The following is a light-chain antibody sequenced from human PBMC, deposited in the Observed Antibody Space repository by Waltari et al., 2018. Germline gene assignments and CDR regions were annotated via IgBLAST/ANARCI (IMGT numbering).Light chain of an antibody. Sequence: DIQMTQSPSTLSASVGDRVTITCRASQSISSWLAWYQQKPGKAPKLLIYDASRLESGVPSRFRGSGSGTEFTLTSSSLQPDDFATYYCQQYNSYSPWTFGQGTKVEIK. J-gene: IGKJ1*01. V-gene: IGKV1-5*01. CDR1: QSISSW. CDR2: DAS. CDR3: QQYNSYSPWT.